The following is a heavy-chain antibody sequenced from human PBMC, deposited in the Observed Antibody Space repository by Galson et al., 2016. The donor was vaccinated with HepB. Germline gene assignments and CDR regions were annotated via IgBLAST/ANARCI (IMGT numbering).Heavy chain of an antibody. J-gene: IGHJ4*02. V-gene: IGHV3-30*18. CDR2: ISYDGRNQ. CDR1: GFTFISYG. D-gene: IGHD2-21*01. CDR3: AKAKTVVGSAYEY. Sequence: SLRLSCAVSGFTFISYGMHWVRQAPGKGLEWVAVISYDGRNQHYADSVKGRFTISRDNSKNTLYLQMNSLRVEDTAVYYCAKAKTVVGSAYEYWGQGTLVTVSS.